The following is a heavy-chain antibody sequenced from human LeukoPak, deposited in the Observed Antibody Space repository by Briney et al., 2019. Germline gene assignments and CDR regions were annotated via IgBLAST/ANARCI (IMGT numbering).Heavy chain of an antibody. CDR1: GGSISSYY. J-gene: IGHJ5*02. CDR3: ARVDGGFWSGYYNQNWFDP. CDR2: IYYSGST. Sequence: PSETLSLTCTVSGGSISSYYWSWIRQPPGKGLEWIGYIYYSGSTNYNPSLKSRVTISVDTSKNQFSLKLSSVTAADAAVYYCARVDGGFWSGYYNQNWFDPWGQGTLVTVS. V-gene: IGHV4-59*01. D-gene: IGHD3-3*01.